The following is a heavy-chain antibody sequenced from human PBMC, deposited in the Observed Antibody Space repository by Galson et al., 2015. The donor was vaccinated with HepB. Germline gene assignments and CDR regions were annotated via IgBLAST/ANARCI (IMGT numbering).Heavy chain of an antibody. CDR3: ARDFRAWELQSAYYYYGMDV. V-gene: IGHV3-21*01. CDR1: GFTFSSYS. CDR2: ISSSSYI. Sequence: SLRLSCAASGFTFSSYSMNWVRQAPGKGLGWVSSISSSSYIYYADSVRGRFTISRDNAKNSLYLQMYSLRADDTTVYYCARDFRAWELQSAYYYYGMDVWGQGTTVTVSS. D-gene: IGHD1-26*01. J-gene: IGHJ6*02.